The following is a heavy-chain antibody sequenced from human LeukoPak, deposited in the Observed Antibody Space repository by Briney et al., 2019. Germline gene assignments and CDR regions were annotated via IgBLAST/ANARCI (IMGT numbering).Heavy chain of an antibody. J-gene: IGHJ4*02. CDR1: GGSISGYY. V-gene: IGHV4-31*03. D-gene: IGHD3-10*01. Sequence: SETLSLTCTVSGGSISGYYWSWIRQHPGKGLEWIGYIYYSGSTYYNPSLKSRVTISVDTSKNQFSLKLSSVTAADTAVYYCARVSMVRGVTFDYWGQGTLVTVSS. CDR3: ARVSMVRGVTFDY. CDR2: IYYSGST.